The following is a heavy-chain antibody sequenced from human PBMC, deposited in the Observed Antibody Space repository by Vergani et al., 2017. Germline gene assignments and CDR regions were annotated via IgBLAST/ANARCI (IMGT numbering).Heavy chain of an antibody. Sequence: EVQLLESGGGLVQPGGSLRLSCAASGFTFSSYAMSWVRQAPGKGLEWVSAISGSGGSTYYADSVKGRFTISRDNSKNTLYLQMNSLRAEDTAVYYCARASGGYNPNYYYYMDVWGKGTTVTVSS. D-gene: IGHD5-24*01. CDR3: ARASGGYNPNYYYYMDV. J-gene: IGHJ6*03. V-gene: IGHV3-23*01. CDR1: GFTFSSYA. CDR2: ISGSGGST.